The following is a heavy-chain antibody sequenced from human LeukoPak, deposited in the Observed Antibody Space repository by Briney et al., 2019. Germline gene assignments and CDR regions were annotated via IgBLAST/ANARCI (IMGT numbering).Heavy chain of an antibody. Sequence: ASVKVSCKAFGYTFTSNYMHWVRQAPGQGPEWMGVISPSGGSTTYAQKFQGRVTLTRDMSTSTDYLELSSLRSEDTAVYYCARDHTYYYDSSGYYFDYWGQGTLVTVSS. CDR2: ISPSGGST. CDR1: GYTFTSNY. V-gene: IGHV1-46*01. CDR3: ARDHTYYYDSSGYYFDY. D-gene: IGHD3-22*01. J-gene: IGHJ4*02.